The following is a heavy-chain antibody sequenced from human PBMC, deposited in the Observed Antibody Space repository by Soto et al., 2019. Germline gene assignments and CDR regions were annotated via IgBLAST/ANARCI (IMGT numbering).Heavy chain of an antibody. CDR1: GFTVSSHY. V-gene: IGHV3-66*01. CDR3: ARGTWIVRGLIPDAFDI. D-gene: IGHD3-10*01. CDR2: IYNSGTS. Sequence: EVQLVESGGGLVQPGGSLRLSCAAYGFTVSSHYINWVRQAPGKGLDWVSVIYNSGTSFYADSVKGRFTVSRDTAKNSVFLQMSSPRAEDTAVYFCARGTWIVRGLIPDAFDIWGQGTMVTVSS. J-gene: IGHJ3*02.